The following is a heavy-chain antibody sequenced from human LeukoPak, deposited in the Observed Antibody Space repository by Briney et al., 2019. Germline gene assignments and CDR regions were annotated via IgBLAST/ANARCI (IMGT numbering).Heavy chain of an antibody. D-gene: IGHD6-13*01. CDR3: ARDAFSSQHSSPEYFQH. Sequence: NPSETLSLTCTVSGGSISSYYWSWMRQPAGKGLEWIGRIYVSGISMYNPSLKSRVTISIDTSKNQFSLELRSVTAADTAVYYCARDAFSSQHSSPEYFQHWGQGTLVTASS. CDR1: GGSISSYY. J-gene: IGHJ1*01. CDR2: IYVSGIS. V-gene: IGHV4-4*07.